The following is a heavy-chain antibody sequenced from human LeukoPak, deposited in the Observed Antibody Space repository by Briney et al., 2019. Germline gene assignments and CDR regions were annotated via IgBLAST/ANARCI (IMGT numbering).Heavy chain of an antibody. D-gene: IGHD6-19*01. CDR2: IYHRGST. CDR3: ARGYSRGWYGNWYFDL. CDR1: GYSISSGYY. V-gene: IGHV4-38-2*01. J-gene: IGHJ2*01. Sequence: SETLSLTCAVSGYSISSGYYWGWIRQPPGKGLEWIGNIYHRGSTYYSPSLKSRVTISVDTSKNQFSLKLSSVTAADTAVYYCARGYSRGWYGNWYFDLWGRGTLVTVSS.